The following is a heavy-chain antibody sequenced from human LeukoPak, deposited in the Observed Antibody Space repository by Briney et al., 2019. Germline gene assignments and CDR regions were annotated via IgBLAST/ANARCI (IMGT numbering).Heavy chain of an antibody. J-gene: IGHJ4*02. CDR3: AKELHGKSWYED. V-gene: IGHV3-30*18. D-gene: IGHD6-13*01. CDR2: ISYDGSDK. CDR1: GFTFSRYG. Sequence: PGGSLRLSCEASGFTFSRYGMHWVRQAPGKGLEWVAVISYDGSDKYYADSVKGRFTISRDNSKNTLYLQMNSLRAEDTAVYHCAKELHGKSWYEDWGQGTLVTVSS.